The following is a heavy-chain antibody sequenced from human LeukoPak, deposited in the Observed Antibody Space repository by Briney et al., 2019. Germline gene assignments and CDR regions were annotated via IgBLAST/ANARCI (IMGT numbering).Heavy chain of an antibody. J-gene: IGHJ3*02. CDR1: GASTSHFY. V-gene: IGHV4-59*01. CDR3: ARSAEWLRNAFDI. D-gene: IGHD5-12*01. Sequence: SETLSLSCTVSGASTSHFYWNWIRQPPGKGLEWIDYMHNSGSSKHSPSLKSRVTISIDTSKNQFSLQLTSVTAADTAIYYCARSAEWLRNAFDIWGQGTMVSVSS. CDR2: MHNSGSS.